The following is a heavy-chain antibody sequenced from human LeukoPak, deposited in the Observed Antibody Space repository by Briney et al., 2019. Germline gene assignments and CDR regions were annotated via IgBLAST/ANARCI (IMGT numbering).Heavy chain of an antibody. CDR3: ARYAFAYHFDY. V-gene: IGHV1-2*02. D-gene: IGHD3-3*01. CDR2: INPHSGDT. J-gene: IGHJ4*02. CDR1: GYTFTDYY. Sequence: GASVKVSCKASGYTFTDYYLHWVRQAPGQGLEWMGWINPHSGDTNYAQKFQGRVTMTRDTSISTAYMEVSRLRSDDTAVYFCARYAFAYHFDYWGQGTLVTVSS.